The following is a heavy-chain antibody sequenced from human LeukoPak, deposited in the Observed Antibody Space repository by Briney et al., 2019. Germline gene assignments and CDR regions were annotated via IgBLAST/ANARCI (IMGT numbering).Heavy chain of an antibody. J-gene: IGHJ6*03. Sequence: PSETLSLTCAVYGGSFSDYYWSWIRQAPGKGLEWMGEIKHSGSTNYNPSLKSRVTISVDTSKKQFSLKLSSVTAADTAVFYCARHPYYDSGGYHHYYYYMDVWGKGTTVTISS. CDR3: ARHPYYDSGGYHHYYYYMDV. CDR1: GGSFSDYY. D-gene: IGHD3-22*01. V-gene: IGHV4-34*01. CDR2: IKHSGST.